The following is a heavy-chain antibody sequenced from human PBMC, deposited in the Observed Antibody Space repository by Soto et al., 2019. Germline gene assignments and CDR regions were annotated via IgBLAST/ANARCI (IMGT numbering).Heavy chain of an antibody. CDR3: AKGVFWPDIVVVPAAMY. Sequence: GGSLRLSCAASGFTFSSYAMSWVRQAPGKGLEWVSAINGSGGSTYYADSVKGRFTISRDNSKNTLYLQMNSLRAEDTAVYYCAKGVFWPDIVVVPAAMYWGQGTLVTVSS. CDR1: GFTFSSYA. CDR2: INGSGGST. D-gene: IGHD2-2*01. J-gene: IGHJ4*02. V-gene: IGHV3-23*01.